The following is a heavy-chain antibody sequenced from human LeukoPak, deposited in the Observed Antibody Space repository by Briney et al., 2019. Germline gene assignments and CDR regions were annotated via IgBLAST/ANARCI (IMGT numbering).Heavy chain of an antibody. CDR2: IWYDGSTK. V-gene: IGHV3-33*01. Sequence: GGSLRLSCAASGVTFSDYGMHGVRRAPGKGLEWVAVIWYDGSTKHYSDSVKGRFTISRDSSKNTLYLQLNSLRAEDTAVYYCARNRGDLRATYFFDYWGQGTLVTVSS. CDR3: ARNRGDLRATYFFDY. D-gene: IGHD3-16*01. CDR1: GVTFSDYG. J-gene: IGHJ4*02.